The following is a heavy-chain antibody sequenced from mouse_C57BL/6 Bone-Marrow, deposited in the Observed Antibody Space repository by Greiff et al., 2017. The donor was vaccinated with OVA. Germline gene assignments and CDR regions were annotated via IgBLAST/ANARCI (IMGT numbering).Heavy chain of an antibody. CDR1: GYTFTSYG. J-gene: IGHJ2*01. Sequence: VQLQQSGAELARPGASVKLSCKASGYTFTSYGISWVKQRTGQGLEWIGEIYPRSGTTYYNEKFKGKATLTSDKSSSTAYMELRSLTSEDSAVYFCAREILRSYYFDYWGQGTTLTVSS. D-gene: IGHD1-1*01. V-gene: IGHV1-81*01. CDR2: IYPRSGTT. CDR3: AREILRSYYFDY.